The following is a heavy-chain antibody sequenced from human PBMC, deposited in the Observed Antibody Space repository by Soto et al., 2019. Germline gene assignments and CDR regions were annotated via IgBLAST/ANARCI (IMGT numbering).Heavy chain of an antibody. V-gene: IGHV3-30*18. Sequence: GGSLRLSCAASGFTFSSYGMHWVRQAPGKGLEWVAVISYDGSNKYYADSVKGRFTISRDNSKNTLYLQMNSLRAEDTAVYYCAKTPDIVVVPAAVPAYYYYYGMDVWGQGTTVTVSS. CDR3: AKTPDIVVVPAAVPAYYYYYGMDV. D-gene: IGHD2-2*01. CDR1: GFTFSSYG. J-gene: IGHJ6*02. CDR2: ISYDGSNK.